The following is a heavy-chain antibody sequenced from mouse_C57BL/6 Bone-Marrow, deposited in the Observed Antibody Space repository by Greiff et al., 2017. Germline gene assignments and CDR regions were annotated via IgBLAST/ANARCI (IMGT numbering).Heavy chain of an antibody. CDR1: GYTFTSYW. J-gene: IGHJ4*01. Sequence: QVQLQQPGAELVMPGASVKLSCKASGYTFTSYWMHWVKQRPGQGLEWIGEIDPSDSYTNYNQKFKGKSTLPVDKSSSTAYMQLSSLTSEDSAVYYCAGEGFITTMGYWGQGTSVTVSS. V-gene: IGHV1-69*01. CDR2: IDPSDSYT. D-gene: IGHD1-1*01. CDR3: AGEGFITTMGY.